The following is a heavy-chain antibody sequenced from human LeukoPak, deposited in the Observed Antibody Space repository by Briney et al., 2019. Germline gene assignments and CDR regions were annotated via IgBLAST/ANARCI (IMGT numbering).Heavy chain of an antibody. CDR1: GASISFGGSY. V-gene: IGHV4-31*03. Sequence: SETLSLTCSVSGASISFGGSYWSWIRQHPGKGLEWIGYIYSSGSSYYNPSLKSRLVISADTSKNQFFLNMTSVTAADTAVYYCARGVGQGHFDPWGQETLVIVSS. CDR2: IYSSGSS. J-gene: IGHJ5*02. CDR3: ARGVGQGHFDP.